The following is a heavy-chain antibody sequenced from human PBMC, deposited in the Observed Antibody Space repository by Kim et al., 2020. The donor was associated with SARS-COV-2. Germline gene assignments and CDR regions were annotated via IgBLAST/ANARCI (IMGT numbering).Heavy chain of an antibody. V-gene: IGHV3-7*01. CDR2: IKQDGSEI. J-gene: IGHJ6*01. D-gene: IGHD5-12*01. CDR1: GFTFSSYW. CDR3: ARTYQACMCGSDEYYYYG. Sequence: GGSLRLSCAASGFTFSSYWMSWVRQAPGKGLEWLSFIKQDGSEIYYADSVKGRFTISRDNAKNSLYLQMNSLTAEDTAVYYCARTYQACMCGSDEYYYYG.